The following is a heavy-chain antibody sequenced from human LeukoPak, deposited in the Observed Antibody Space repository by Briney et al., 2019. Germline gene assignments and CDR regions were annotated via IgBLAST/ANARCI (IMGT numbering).Heavy chain of an antibody. J-gene: IGHJ4*02. Sequence: SETLSLTCNVSGGSISSYYWSWIRHPPGKGLEWIGYIYYSGSTNYNPSLKSRVTISVDTSKNQFSLKPSSVTAADTAVYYCARGDGYNRYWGQGTLVTVSS. D-gene: IGHD5-24*01. V-gene: IGHV4-59*01. CDR3: ARGDGYNRY. CDR1: GGSISSYY. CDR2: IYYSGST.